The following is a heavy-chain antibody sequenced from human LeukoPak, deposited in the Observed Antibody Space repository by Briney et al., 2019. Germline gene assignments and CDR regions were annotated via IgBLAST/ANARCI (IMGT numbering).Heavy chain of an antibody. V-gene: IGHV4-4*07. CDR2: ISTSGST. CDR1: GDSLSTYS. Sequence: SETLSLTCTVSGDSLSTYSWSWIRQPAGKGLEWIGRISTSGSTNYNPSLKSRVTMSVDTSKNQFSLKLSSVTAADTAIYYCARVKENSSGWYGDFDYWGQGTLVTVSS. J-gene: IGHJ4*02. D-gene: IGHD6-19*01. CDR3: ARVKENSSGWYGDFDY.